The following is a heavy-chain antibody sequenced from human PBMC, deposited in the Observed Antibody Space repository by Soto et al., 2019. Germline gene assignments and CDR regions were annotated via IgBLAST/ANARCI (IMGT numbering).Heavy chain of an antibody. Sequence: SETLSLTCAVYGGSFSGYYWSWIRQPPGKGLEWIGEINHSGSTNYNPSLKSRVTISVDTSKNQFSLKLSSVTAADTAVYYCARFQKEYSSSPPIVAPRSAFDIWGQGTMVTVSS. CDR2: INHSGST. CDR1: GGSFSGYY. CDR3: ARFQKEYSSSPPIVAPRSAFDI. J-gene: IGHJ3*02. V-gene: IGHV4-34*01. D-gene: IGHD6-6*01.